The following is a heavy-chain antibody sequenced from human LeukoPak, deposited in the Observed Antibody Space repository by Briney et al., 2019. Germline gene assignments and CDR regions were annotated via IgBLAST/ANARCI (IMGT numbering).Heavy chain of an antibody. CDR2: INSDGSST. CDR1: GFTFSSYW. D-gene: IGHD6-13*01. CDR3: ARQEQSFRISSYFDY. Sequence: GGSLRLSCAASGFTFSSYWMHWVRQAPGKGLVWVSRINSDGSSTSYADSVKGRFTISRDNAKNTLYLQMNSPRAEDTAVYYCARQEQSFRISSYFDYWGQGTLVTVSS. V-gene: IGHV3-74*01. J-gene: IGHJ4*02.